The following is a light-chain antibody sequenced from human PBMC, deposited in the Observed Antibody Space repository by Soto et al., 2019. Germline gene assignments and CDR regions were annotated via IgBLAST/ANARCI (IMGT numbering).Light chain of an antibody. J-gene: IGKJ1*01. CDR3: QQSDRAAWT. CDR2: AAS. CDR1: QDIRNY. Sequence: DIQMTQSPSSLSASVGDRVTITCQASQDIRNYLNWYQQKPGKAPKLFIYAASTLQTGVPSRFSGSGSGTDFTLTISSLQPEDFATYYCQQSDRAAWTFGQGTKVDIK. V-gene: IGKV1-39*01.